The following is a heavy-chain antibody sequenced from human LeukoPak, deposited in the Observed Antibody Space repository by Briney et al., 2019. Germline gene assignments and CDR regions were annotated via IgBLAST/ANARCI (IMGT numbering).Heavy chain of an antibody. D-gene: IGHD1-26*01. CDR3: AKDVKSGSYYDAFDI. CDR2: ISGSGDST. Sequence: GGSLRLSCAASGFTFSSYAMSWVRQAPGKGLEWVSAISGSGDSTYYADSVKGRFTISRDNSKNTLYLQMNSLRAEDTAVYYCAKDVKSGSYYDAFDIWGQGTMVTVSS. V-gene: IGHV3-23*01. J-gene: IGHJ3*02. CDR1: GFTFSSYA.